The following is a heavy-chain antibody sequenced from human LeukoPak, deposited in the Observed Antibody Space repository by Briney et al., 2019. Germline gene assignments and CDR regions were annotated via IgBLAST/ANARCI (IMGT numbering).Heavy chain of an antibody. CDR1: GFTFSSYS. CDR3: ARRGAYYYDSSGYSLDY. J-gene: IGHJ4*02. V-gene: IGHV3-21*01. D-gene: IGHD3-22*01. CDR2: ISSSSSYI. Sequence: GGSLRLSCAASGFTFSSYSMNWVRQAPGKGLEWVSSISSSSSYIYYADSVKGRFTISRDNAKNSLYLQMNSLRAEDTAVYYCARRGAYYYDSSGYSLDYWGQGTLVTVSS.